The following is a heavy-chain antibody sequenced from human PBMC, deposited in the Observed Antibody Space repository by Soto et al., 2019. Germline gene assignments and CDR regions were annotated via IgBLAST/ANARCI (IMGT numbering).Heavy chain of an antibody. D-gene: IGHD6-19*01. V-gene: IGHV1-69*12. Sequence: QVQLVQSGAGVKKPGSSVKVSCKASGGTFSSYAISWVRQAPGQGLEWVGGIIPIFGTANYAQKFQGRVTITADESTSTAYMEQSSLRSEDTAVYYCARDSRAGPGFEAYYSYGMDVWGQGTTVTVSS. J-gene: IGHJ6*02. CDR2: IIPIFGTA. CDR1: GGTFSSYA. CDR3: ARDSRAGPGFEAYYSYGMDV.